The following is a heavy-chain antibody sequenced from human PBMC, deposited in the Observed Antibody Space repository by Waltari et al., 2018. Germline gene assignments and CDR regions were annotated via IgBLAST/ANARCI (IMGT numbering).Heavy chain of an antibody. V-gene: IGHV4-34*01. Sequence: QVQLQQWGAGLLTPSETLSLTCAVYGGSFSGYYWIWIRPPPGKGLEWIGEINHSGSTNYNPSRKSRVTISVDTSKNQFSLKLSSVTAADTAVYYCASPPIAAAGRGYFDYWGQGTLVTVSS. CDR3: ASPPIAAAGRGYFDY. J-gene: IGHJ4*02. CDR2: INHSGST. CDR1: GGSFSGYY. D-gene: IGHD6-13*01.